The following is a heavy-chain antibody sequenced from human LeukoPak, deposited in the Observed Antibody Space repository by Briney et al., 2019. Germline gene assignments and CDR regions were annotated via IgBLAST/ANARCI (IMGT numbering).Heavy chain of an antibody. CDR2: ISLDGSTE. CDR1: GFSLSNFQ. V-gene: IGHV3-30-3*01. J-gene: IGHJ5*02. Sequence: PGRSLRLSCVASGFSLSNFQMYWVRQAPGKGLEWVSIISLDGSTEFYADSVKGRFTISRDTASNTMHLEMNNLRIGDTAVYYCMRDYMGWFDPWGQGSLVTVSS. D-gene: IGHD3-10*01. CDR3: MRDYMGWFDP.